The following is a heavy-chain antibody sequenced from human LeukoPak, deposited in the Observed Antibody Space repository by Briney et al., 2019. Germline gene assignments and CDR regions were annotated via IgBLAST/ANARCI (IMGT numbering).Heavy chain of an antibody. CDR1: GGSFSGYY. CDR2: INNSGST. V-gene: IGHV4-34*01. CDR3: ARGGGSGWYIDY. D-gene: IGHD6-19*01. J-gene: IGHJ4*02. Sequence: SETLSLTCAVYGGSFSGYYWSWIRQPPGKGLEWIGEINNSGSTNYNPSLKSRVTISVDTSKNQFSLKLSSVTAADTAVYYCARGGGSGWYIDYWGQGTLVTVSS.